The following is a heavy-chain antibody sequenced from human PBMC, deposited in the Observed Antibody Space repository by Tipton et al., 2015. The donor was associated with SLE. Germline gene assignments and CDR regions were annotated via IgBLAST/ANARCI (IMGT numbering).Heavy chain of an antibody. D-gene: IGHD3-10*01. Sequence: SLRLSCAASGFTFSSYSMNWVRQAPGKGLEWVSYISSSSSTIYYADSVKGRFTISRDNAKNSLYLQMNSLRDEDTAVYYCARGPDYGSRTDYLDPWGQGTLVTVSS. J-gene: IGHJ5*02. CDR1: GFTFSSYS. CDR2: ISSSSSTI. CDR3: ARGPDYGSRTDYLDP. V-gene: IGHV3-48*02.